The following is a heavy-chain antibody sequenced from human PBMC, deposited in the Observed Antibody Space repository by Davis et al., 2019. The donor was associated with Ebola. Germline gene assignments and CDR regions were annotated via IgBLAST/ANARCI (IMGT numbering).Heavy chain of an antibody. D-gene: IGHD6-13*01. Sequence: PGGSLRLSCAASGFTFSSYAMHWVRQAPGKGLEWVAVISYDGSNKYYADSVKGRFTISRDNSKNTLYLQMNSPRAEDTAVYYCARLRGAPADIYYYYGMDVWGQGTTVTVSS. J-gene: IGHJ6*02. CDR3: ARLRGAPADIYYYYGMDV. V-gene: IGHV3-30-3*01. CDR1: GFTFSSYA. CDR2: ISYDGSNK.